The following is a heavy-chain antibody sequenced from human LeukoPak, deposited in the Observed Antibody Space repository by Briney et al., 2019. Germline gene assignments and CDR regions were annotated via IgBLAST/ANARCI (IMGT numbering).Heavy chain of an antibody. CDR1: GFTFSSYS. V-gene: IGHV3-48*02. CDR3: ARDTSLPHDAFDI. J-gene: IGHJ3*02. CDR2: ISSGSSTI. Sequence: TGGSPRLSCAASGFTFSSYSMNWVRQAPGKGLEWVSYISSGSSTIYYADSVKGRFTISRDNAKNSVYLQMNSLRDEDTAVYYCARDTSLPHDAFDIRGQGTMVTVSS. D-gene: IGHD3-16*02.